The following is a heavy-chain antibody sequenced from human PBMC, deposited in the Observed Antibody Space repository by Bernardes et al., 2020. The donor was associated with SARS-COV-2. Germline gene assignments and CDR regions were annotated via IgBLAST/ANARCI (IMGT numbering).Heavy chain of an antibody. D-gene: IGHD5-18*01. CDR1: GYTFTSYY. Sequence: ASVKVSCKASGYTFTSYYMHWVRQAPGQGLEWMGIINPSGGSTSYAQKFQGRVTMTRDTSTSTVYMELSSLRSEDTAVYYCARSSGIQLWLLYSFDYWGQGTLVTVSS. CDR3: ARSSGIQLWLLYSFDY. CDR2: INPSGGST. V-gene: IGHV1-46*01. J-gene: IGHJ4*02.